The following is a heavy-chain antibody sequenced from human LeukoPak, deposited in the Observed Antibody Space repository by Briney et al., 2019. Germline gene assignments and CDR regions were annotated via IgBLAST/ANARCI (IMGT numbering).Heavy chain of an antibody. CDR2: IYHSGST. Sequence: SETLSLTCTVSGDSISRYYWNWIRQPPGKGLEWIGYIYHSGSTYYNPSLKSRVTISVDRSKNQFSLKLSSVTAADTAVYYCARRASSGNDYWGQGTLVTVSS. CDR1: GDSISRYY. V-gene: IGHV4-59*04. CDR3: ARRASSGNDY. D-gene: IGHD3-22*01. J-gene: IGHJ4*02.